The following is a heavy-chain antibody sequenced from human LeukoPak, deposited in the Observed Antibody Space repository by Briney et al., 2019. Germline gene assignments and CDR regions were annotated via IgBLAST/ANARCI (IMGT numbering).Heavy chain of an antibody. D-gene: IGHD4/OR15-4a*01. J-gene: IGHJ6*03. CDR2: INPNSGGT. CDR1: GYTFTGYY. V-gene: IGHV1-2*03. CDR3: ARGRAPGIHYYMDV. Sequence: LEASVKVSCKASGYTFTGYYMHWVRQAPGQGLEWMGWINPNSGGTNYAQKFQGRVTMTRDTSISTAYMELSRLRSDDTAVYYCARGRAPGIHYYMDVWGKGTTVTISS.